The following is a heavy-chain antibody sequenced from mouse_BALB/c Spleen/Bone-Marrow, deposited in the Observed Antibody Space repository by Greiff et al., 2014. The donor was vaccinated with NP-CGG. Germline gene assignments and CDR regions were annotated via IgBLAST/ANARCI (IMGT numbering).Heavy chain of an antibody. CDR2: IDPYYGTT. CDR3: TRSSACFRDWFAD. J-gene: IGHJ3*01. V-gene: IGHV1-39*01. CDR1: GHSFTGYN. Sequence: VQLQQSGPELEKPGASVKISCKASGHSFTGYNMNWVKQSHGKSLEWIGNIDPYYGTTTFNQKFKDKATLTVDKSSSTAYMQLKSLTSEDTAVDYGTRSSACFRDWFADWGQGTLVTVSA. D-gene: IGHD6-1*01.